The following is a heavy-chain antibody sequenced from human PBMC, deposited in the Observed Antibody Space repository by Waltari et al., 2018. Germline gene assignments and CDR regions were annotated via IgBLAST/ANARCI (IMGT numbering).Heavy chain of an antibody. V-gene: IGHV3-23*01. CDR2: ISSSDSYT. CDR1: GFTFSSFA. D-gene: IGHD2-21*02. CDR3: ASTLPYCGGDCRDY. J-gene: IGHJ4*02. Sequence: EVQLLESGGDLVQPGGSLRLSCAASGFTFSSFAMSWVRQAPGKGLEWVSGISSSDSYTYYADSVKGRFTISRDNSKNTLYLQMNSLRAEDTAVYYCASTLPYCGGDCRDYWGQGTLVTVSS.